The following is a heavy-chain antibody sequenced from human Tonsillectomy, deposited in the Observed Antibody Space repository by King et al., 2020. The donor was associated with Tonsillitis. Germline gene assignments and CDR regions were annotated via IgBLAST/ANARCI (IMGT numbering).Heavy chain of an antibody. Sequence: VQLVESGGGLVKPGGSLRLSCAASGFTFRSYSMNWVRQAPGKGLEWVSSISNSGSYKYYADSVKGRFTISRDNAKNSLNLQMNSLRAEDTAVYYCARGKDWNENWGQGTLVTVSS. CDR1: GFTFRSYS. D-gene: IGHD1-1*01. CDR3: ARGKDWNEN. V-gene: IGHV3-21*01. CDR2: ISNSGSYK. J-gene: IGHJ4*02.